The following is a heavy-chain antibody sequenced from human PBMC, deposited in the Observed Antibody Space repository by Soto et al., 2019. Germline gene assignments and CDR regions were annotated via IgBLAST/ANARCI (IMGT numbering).Heavy chain of an antibody. CDR3: GRVLQGPLAVAGSYYYGMDV. CDR2: IIPIFGTA. V-gene: IGHV1-69*12. CDR1: GGTFSSYA. J-gene: IGHJ6*02. D-gene: IGHD6-19*01. Sequence: QVQLVQSGAEVKKPGSSVKVSCTASGGTFSSYAISWVRQAPGQGLEWMGGIIPIFGTANYAQKFQGRVTITADESTSTAYMELSSLRSEDTAVYYCGRVLQGPLAVAGSYYYGMDVWGQGTTVTVSS.